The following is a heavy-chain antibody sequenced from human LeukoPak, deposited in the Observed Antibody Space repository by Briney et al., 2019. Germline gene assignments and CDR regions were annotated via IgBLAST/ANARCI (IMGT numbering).Heavy chain of an antibody. V-gene: IGHV1-24*01. Sequence: ASVKVSCKVSGYTLTELSMHWVRQAPGKGPEWMGGFDPEDGETIYAQKFQGRVTMTEDTSTDTAYMELSSLRSEDTAVYYCATDNGDGYNSAYFDYWGQGTLVTVSS. D-gene: IGHD5-24*01. CDR1: GYTLTELS. CDR2: FDPEDGET. J-gene: IGHJ4*02. CDR3: ATDNGDGYNSAYFDY.